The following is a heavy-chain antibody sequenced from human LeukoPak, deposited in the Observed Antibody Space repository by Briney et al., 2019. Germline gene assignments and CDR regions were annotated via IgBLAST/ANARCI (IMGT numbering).Heavy chain of an antibody. CDR2: IIPIFGTA. V-gene: IGHV1-69*05. CDR3: AREYSGSLGVIDY. J-gene: IGHJ4*02. CDR1: VGAFSSYA. D-gene: IGHD1-26*01. Sequence: SVKVSCKASVGAFSSYAISWLRQAPGQGLEWMWRIIPIFGTANYAQKFQGRVTITTDESTSTAYMELSSLRAEETAVYYCAREYSGSLGVIDYWRQGTLVTVFS.